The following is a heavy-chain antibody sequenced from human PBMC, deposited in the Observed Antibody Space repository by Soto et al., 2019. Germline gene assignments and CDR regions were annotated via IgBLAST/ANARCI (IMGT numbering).Heavy chain of an antibody. V-gene: IGHV4-30-2*01. J-gene: IGHJ5*02. CDR2: IYHSGST. CDR1: GASINSGGYS. D-gene: IGHD2-2*01. CDR3: ARVPDR. Sequence: SETLSLTCAVSGASINSGGYSWSWIRQPPGKGLEWIGYIYHSGSTYYNPSLKSRVTISVDRSKNQFSLKLSFVTAADTAVYYCARVPDRWGQGTLVTVS.